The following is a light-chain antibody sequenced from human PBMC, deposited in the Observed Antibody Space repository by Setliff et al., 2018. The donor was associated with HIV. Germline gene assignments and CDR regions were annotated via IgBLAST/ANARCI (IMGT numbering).Light chain of an antibody. J-gene: IGLJ2*01. CDR2: HVN. CDR1: SSDVGGYNY. CDR3: SSYTTSTFDVV. V-gene: IGLV2-14*01. Sequence: QSVLTQPPSASGSPGQSVTISCTGTSSDVGGYNYVSWYQQHPGKAPKLMIYHVNKRPSGFSHRFSGSKSGNTASLTISGLQAEDEADYYCSSYTTSTFDVVFGGGAK.